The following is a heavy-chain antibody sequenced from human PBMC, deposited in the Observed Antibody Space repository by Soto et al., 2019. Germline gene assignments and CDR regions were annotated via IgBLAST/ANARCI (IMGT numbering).Heavy chain of an antibody. D-gene: IGHD3-9*01. Sequence: GGSLRLSCAASGFTFSSYAMHWVRQAPGKGLEWVAVISYDGSNKYYADSVKGRFTISRDNSKNTLYLQMNSLRAEDTAVYYCARHDWLRYYYYGMDVWGQGTTVTVSS. V-gene: IGHV3-30-3*01. CDR2: ISYDGSNK. J-gene: IGHJ6*02. CDR1: GFTFSSYA. CDR3: ARHDWLRYYYYGMDV.